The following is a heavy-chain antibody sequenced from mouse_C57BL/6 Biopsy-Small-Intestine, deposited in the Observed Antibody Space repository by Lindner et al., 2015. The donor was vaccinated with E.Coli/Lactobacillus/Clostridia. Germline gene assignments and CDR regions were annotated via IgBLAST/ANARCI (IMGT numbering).Heavy chain of an antibody. V-gene: IGHV5-17*01. J-gene: IGHJ2*01. D-gene: IGHD2-3*01. CDR1: GFTFSDYG. CDR3: TRGNDGSFDY. Sequence: VQLQESGGGLVKPGGSLKLSCAASGFTFSDYGMHWVRQAPEKGLEWVAYISSGSSTIYYADTVKGRFTISRDNAKNTLFLQMTSLRSEDSAMYYCTRGNDGSFDYWGQGTTLTVSS. CDR2: ISSGSSTI.